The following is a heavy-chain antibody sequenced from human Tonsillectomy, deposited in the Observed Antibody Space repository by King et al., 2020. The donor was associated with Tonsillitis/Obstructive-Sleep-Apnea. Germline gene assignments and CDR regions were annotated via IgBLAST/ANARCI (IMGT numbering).Heavy chain of an antibody. CDR1: GYSFTSYW. V-gene: IGHV5-51*03. Sequence: QLVQSGAEVKKPGESLNISCKGSGYSFTSYWIGWGRQMPGKGLEWMGIIYPSDSDTRYSPSFQGQVTISADKSISTAYLQWSSLKASDTAVYYCAGRRVSFGGRHKGFCEYWGRRPLVTVSS. CDR2: IYPSDSDT. CDR3: AGRRVSFGGRHKGFCEY. D-gene: IGHD4-23*01. J-gene: IGHJ4*02.